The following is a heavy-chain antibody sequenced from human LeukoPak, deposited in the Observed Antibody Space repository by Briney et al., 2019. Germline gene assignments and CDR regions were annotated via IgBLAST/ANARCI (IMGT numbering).Heavy chain of an antibody. CDR3: ARGLIAAAAFFDY. CDR2: IRYDGSNK. Sequence: GGSLRLSCAASGFTFSSYGMHWVRQAPGKGLEWVAFIRYDGSNKYYADSVKGRFTISRDNSKNTLYLQMNSLRAEDTAVYYCARGLIAAAAFFDYWGQGTLVTVSS. V-gene: IGHV3-30*02. J-gene: IGHJ4*02. D-gene: IGHD6-13*01. CDR1: GFTFSSYG.